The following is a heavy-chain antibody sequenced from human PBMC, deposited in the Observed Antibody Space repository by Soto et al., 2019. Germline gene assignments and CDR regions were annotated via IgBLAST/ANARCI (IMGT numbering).Heavy chain of an antibody. J-gene: IGHJ4*02. D-gene: IGHD2-8*01. V-gene: IGHV4-34*01. Sequence: QVQLQQWGAGLLKPSETLSLTCAVYGGSFSGYYWSWIRQPPGKGLEWIGEINHSGSTNYNPSLKCRVTLSVDTSKNQFSLKLSSVTAADTAVYYCARNGRKTYWGQGTLVTVSS. CDR2: INHSGST. CDR1: GGSFSGYY. CDR3: ARNGRKTY.